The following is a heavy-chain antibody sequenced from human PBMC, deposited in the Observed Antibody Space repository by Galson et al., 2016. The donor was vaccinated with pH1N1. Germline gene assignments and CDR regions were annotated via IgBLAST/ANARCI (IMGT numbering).Heavy chain of an antibody. D-gene: IGHD3-22*01. J-gene: IGHJ2*01. V-gene: IGHV1-69*05. Sequence: SVKVSCKASGGTFGSFGINWVRQAPGQGLEWMGGIIPIFNTAKYARNFQGRVTITTDESTTTAYMEQSSLRSDDTAVYFCAREDYYDTDLSDWYFDLWGRGTLLTVSS. CDR1: GGTFGSFG. CDR3: AREDYYDTDLSDWYFDL. CDR2: IIPIFNTA.